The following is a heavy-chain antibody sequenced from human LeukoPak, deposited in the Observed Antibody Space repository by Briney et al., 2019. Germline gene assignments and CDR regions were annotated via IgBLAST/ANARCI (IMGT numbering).Heavy chain of an antibody. CDR2: ISGSGGST. V-gene: IGHV3-23*01. Sequence: PGGSLRLSCAAFGFTFSSYAMSWVRQAPGKGLEWVSAISGSGGSTYYADSVKGRFTISRDNSKNTLYLQMNSLRAEDTAVYYCAKGRGCTNGVCYMDYWGQGTLVTVSS. D-gene: IGHD2-8*01. J-gene: IGHJ4*02. CDR1: GFTFSSYA. CDR3: AKGRGCTNGVCYMDY.